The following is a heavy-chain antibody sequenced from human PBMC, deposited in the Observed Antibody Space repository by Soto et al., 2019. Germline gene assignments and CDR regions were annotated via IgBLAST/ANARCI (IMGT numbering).Heavy chain of an antibody. D-gene: IGHD4-17*01. CDR2: ISSNGDST. Sequence: SGGSLRLSCSASGFTFSMFSMHWVRQAPGKGLEYVSGISSNGDSTYYADSVKGRFTISRDNSKNTLYLQMSSLRAVDTAVYYCVHPRSTVQIPPTWGQGTLVTV. V-gene: IGHV3-64D*06. CDR1: GFTFSMFS. CDR3: VHPRSTVQIPPT. J-gene: IGHJ5*02.